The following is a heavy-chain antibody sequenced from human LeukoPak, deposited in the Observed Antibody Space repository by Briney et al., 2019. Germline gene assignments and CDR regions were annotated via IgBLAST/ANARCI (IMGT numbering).Heavy chain of an antibody. CDR1: GFTFSSYA. Sequence: GGSLRLSCAASGFTFSSYAMSWVRQAPGKGLEWVSAISGSGGSTYYADSVKGRFTISRDNSKSTLYLQMNSLRAEDTAVYYCAARGWRYYDSSGYYPDYWGQGTLVTVSS. J-gene: IGHJ4*02. CDR2: ISGSGGST. V-gene: IGHV3-23*01. D-gene: IGHD3-22*01. CDR3: AARGWRYYDSSGYYPDY.